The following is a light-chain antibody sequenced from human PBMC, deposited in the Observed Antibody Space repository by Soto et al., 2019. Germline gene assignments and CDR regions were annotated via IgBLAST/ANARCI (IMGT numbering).Light chain of an antibody. Sequence: EIVMTQSPATLSVSPGERATLSCRASQSVSSNLAWYQQKPGQAPRLLIYGASTRATGIPARFNGSGSGTEFTLTISSLQSEDFAVYYCQQYNNWPPWFGQGTKVEIK. J-gene: IGKJ1*01. V-gene: IGKV3-15*01. CDR1: QSVSSN. CDR2: GAS. CDR3: QQYNNWPPW.